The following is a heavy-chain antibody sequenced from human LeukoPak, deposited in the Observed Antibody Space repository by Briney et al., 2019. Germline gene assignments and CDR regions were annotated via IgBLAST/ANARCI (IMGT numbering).Heavy chain of an antibody. CDR2: INQDGSAK. Sequence: PGGSLRLSCVASGFTLSSHWMSWVRQAPGKGLEWVANINQDGSAKYFVDSVKGRFTISRDNAKNSMYLQMNSLRADDTAVYYCAKRGQYTSGWCFDDWGQGTLVTVST. V-gene: IGHV3-7*03. CDR1: GFTLSSHW. J-gene: IGHJ4*02. D-gene: IGHD6-19*01. CDR3: AKRGQYTSGWCFDD.